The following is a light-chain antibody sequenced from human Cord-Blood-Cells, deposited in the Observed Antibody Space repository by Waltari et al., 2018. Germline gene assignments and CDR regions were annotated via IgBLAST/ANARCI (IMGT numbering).Light chain of an antibody. CDR1: QSVSSN. V-gene: IGKV3-15*01. Sequence: EIVMTQSPATLSVSPGERATLSCRASQSVSSNLAWYQQKPGQAPRLLIYGASTRATGIPARFSSSVSGTEFTLTISSLQSEDFAVYYCQQYNNWPPLTFGGGTKVEIK. CDR2: GAS. J-gene: IGKJ4*01. CDR3: QQYNNWPPLT.